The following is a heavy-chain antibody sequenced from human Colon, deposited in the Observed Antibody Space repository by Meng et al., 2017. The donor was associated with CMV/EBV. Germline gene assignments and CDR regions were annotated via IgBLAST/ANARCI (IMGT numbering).Heavy chain of an antibody. V-gene: IGHV4-38-2*02. CDR2: IYHSGST. J-gene: IGHJ4*02. Sequence: GSLRLSCTVSGYSINIGYYWGWIRQPPGKGLEWIGTIYHSGSTYYNPSLKSRVTISVDTSKNQFSLKLSSVTAADTAMYYCVRTWDYWGQGTLVTVSS. CDR3: VRTWDY. CDR1: GYSINIGYY.